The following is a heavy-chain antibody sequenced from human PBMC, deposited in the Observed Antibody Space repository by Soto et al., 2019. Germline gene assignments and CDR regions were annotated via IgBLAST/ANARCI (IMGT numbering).Heavy chain of an antibody. Sequence: GESLKISCKGSGYSFTSYWIGWVRQMPGKGLEWMGIIYPGDSDTRYSPSFQGQVTISADKSISTAYLQWSSLKASDTAMYYCASRAASYSNYSTVGDYYGMDVWGQGTTVTVSS. CDR3: ASRAASYSNYSTVGDYYGMDV. D-gene: IGHD4-4*01. CDR1: GYSFTSYW. J-gene: IGHJ6*02. CDR2: IYPGDSDT. V-gene: IGHV5-51*01.